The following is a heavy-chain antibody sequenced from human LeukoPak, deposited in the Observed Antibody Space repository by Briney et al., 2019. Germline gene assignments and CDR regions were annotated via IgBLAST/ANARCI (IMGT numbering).Heavy chain of an antibody. CDR2: INHSGST. CDR3: ARGRISQWLVRFDY. J-gene: IGHJ4*02. Sequence: PSETLSPTCAVYGGSLSGYYWSWIRQPPGKGLEWIGEINHSGSTNYNPSLKSRVTISVDTSKNQFSLKLSSVTAADTAVYYCARGRISQWLVRFDYWGQGTRVTVSS. V-gene: IGHV4-34*01. D-gene: IGHD6-19*01. CDR1: GGSLSGYY.